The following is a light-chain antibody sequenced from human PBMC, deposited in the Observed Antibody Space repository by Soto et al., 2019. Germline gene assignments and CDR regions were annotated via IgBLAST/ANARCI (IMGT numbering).Light chain of an antibody. CDR1: SSDVGGYNY. V-gene: IGLV2-8*01. CDR3: SSYAGSNNYV. J-gene: IGLJ1*01. Sequence: NSSDVGGYNYVSWYQQHPGKAPKLMIYEVSKRPSGVPDRFSGSKSGNTASLTVSGLQAEDEADYYCSSYAGSNNYVVGTGTKVTVL. CDR2: EVS.